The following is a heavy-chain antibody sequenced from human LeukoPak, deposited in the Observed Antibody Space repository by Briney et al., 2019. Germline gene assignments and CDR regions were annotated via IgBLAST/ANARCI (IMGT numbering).Heavy chain of an antibody. CDR2: ISSSSSYI. CDR3: ARYNSSSWPFDY. V-gene: IGHV3-21*01. D-gene: IGHD6-13*01. Sequence: GGSLRPSCAASGFTFSSYSMNWVRQAPGKGLEWVSSISSSSSYIYYADSVKGRFTISRDNAKNSLYLQMNSLRAEDTAVYYCARYNSSSWPFDYWGQGTLVTVSS. CDR1: GFTFSSYS. J-gene: IGHJ4*02.